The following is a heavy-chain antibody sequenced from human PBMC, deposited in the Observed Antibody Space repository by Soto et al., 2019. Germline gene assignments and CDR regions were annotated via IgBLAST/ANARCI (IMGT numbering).Heavy chain of an antibody. CDR2: ANPSGGST. CDR3: AREDNCSDGICYSEYFQR. V-gene: IGHV1-46*01. CDR1: GYIFTAYS. J-gene: IGHJ1*01. Sequence: GASVKVSCKASGYIFTAYSMHWVRQAPGQGLEWMGVANPSGGSTNYAQKFQGRITMTRDTSTSTVYMDLSSLTSEDTAVYYCAREDNCSDGICYSEYFQRWGQGTLVTVSS. D-gene: IGHD2-15*01.